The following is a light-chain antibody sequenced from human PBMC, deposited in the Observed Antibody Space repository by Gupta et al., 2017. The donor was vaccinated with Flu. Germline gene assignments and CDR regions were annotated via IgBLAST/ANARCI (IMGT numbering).Light chain of an antibody. CDR1: QDISNY. J-gene: IGKJ1*01. CDR2: DAS. V-gene: IGKV1-33*01. CDR3: QQYDNLPRA. Sequence: DIQMTQSPSSLSASVGDRVTITCQASQDISNYLNWYQQKPGKAPKLLIYDASNLETGVPSRFSGSGSGTDFTFTIISLQPEDIATYYCQQYDNLPRAFGQWTQVEIK.